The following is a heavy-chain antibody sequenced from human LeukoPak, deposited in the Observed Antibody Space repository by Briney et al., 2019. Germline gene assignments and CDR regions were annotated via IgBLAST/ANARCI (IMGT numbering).Heavy chain of an antibody. CDR1: GFTFSSYA. J-gene: IGHJ5*01. Sequence: GGSLRLSCAASGFTFSSYAMSWVRQAPGKGLEWVSGVTGSAGSTYYADSVKGRFTISRDNSKNTLYLLMNSLRVEDTAVYYCARCPTVTLINWFVSWGQRTLVTVSS. CDR3: ARCPTVTLINWFVS. V-gene: IGHV3-23*01. CDR2: VTGSAGST. D-gene: IGHD4-11*01.